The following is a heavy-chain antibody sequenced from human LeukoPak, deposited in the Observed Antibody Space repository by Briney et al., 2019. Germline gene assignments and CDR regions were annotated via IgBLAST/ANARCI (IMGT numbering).Heavy chain of an antibody. D-gene: IGHD3-10*01. V-gene: IGHV1-69*13. CDR2: IIPIFGTA. J-gene: IGHJ6*03. CDR1: GGTFSSYA. CDR3: ASRYYGSGYFYYYYYMDV. Sequence: SVKVSCKASGGTFSSYAISWVRQAPGQGLEWMGGIIPIFGTANYAQKFQGRVTITADESTSTAYMELSSLRSKDTAVYYCASRYYGSGYFYYYYYMDVWGKGTTVTVSS.